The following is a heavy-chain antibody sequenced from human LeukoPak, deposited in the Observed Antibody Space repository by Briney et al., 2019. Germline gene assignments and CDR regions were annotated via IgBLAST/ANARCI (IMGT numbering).Heavy chain of an antibody. V-gene: IGHV3-30*02. J-gene: IGHJ4*02. CDR1: GFTFSRYG. CDR3: AREPYYDSSGYCLDY. Sequence: GRSLTLSCAASGFTFSRYGMHWVRQAQGKGLEWVAFLHYDESNESHADSVKGRFTISRDNAKNSLYLQMNSLRVEDTAVYYCAREPYYDSSGYCLDYWGQGTLVTVSS. D-gene: IGHD3-22*01. CDR2: LHYDESNE.